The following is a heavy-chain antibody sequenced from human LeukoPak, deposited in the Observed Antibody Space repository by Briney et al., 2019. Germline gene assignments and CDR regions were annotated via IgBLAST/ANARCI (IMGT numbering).Heavy chain of an antibody. J-gene: IGHJ4*02. Sequence: SETLSLTCTVSGGSITSGNFYWSWIRQPPGKGLEWIGYIYYSGSTYYNPSLETRVTISVDTSKNQFSLKLNSVTAADTAVYYCARDRGRDYFDYWGQGTLVTVSS. CDR2: IYYSGST. CDR3: ARDRGRDYFDY. CDR1: GGSITSGNFY. V-gene: IGHV4-30-4*01.